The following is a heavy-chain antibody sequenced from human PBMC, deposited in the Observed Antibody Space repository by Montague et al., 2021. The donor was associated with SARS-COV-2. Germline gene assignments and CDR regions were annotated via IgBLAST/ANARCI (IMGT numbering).Heavy chain of an antibody. D-gene: IGHD3-3*01. V-gene: IGHV4-34*01. CDR2: VNHSGST. J-gene: IGHJ3*02. CDR1: GGSFSGYY. Sequence: SETLSLTCAVYGGSFSGYYWSWIRQPPGKGLEWIGEVNHSGSTNYNPSLKSRVTISVDTSKNQFSLKMNSVSAADTAVYYCASGQVTIIGVLILLPAAGGLDIWGRGTMVSVSS. CDR3: ASGQVTIIGVLILLPAAGGLDI.